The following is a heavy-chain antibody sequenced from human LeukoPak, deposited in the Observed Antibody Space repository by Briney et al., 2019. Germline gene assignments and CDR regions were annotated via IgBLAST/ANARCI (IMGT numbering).Heavy chain of an antibody. D-gene: IGHD1/OR15-1a*01. CDR2: IYYSGST. V-gene: IGHV4-59*08. J-gene: IGHJ5*02. Sequence: SETLSLTCTVSGGSISSYYWSWIRQPPGKGLEWIGYIYYSGSTNYNPSLKGRVTISVDTSKNQFSLKLSPVTAADTAVYYCARLNTGWFDPWGQGTLVTVSS. CDR3: ARLNTGWFDP. CDR1: GGSISSYY.